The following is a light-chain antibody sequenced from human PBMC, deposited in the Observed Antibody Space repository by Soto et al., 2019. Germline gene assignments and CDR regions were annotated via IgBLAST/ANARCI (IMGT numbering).Light chain of an antibody. CDR1: SSDIGRYNYIY. Sequence: QSALTQPASVSGSPGQSITISCTGSSSDIGRYNYIYVSWYQQHPGKAPKLIIYEVNNRPSGVSNRFSGSKSGNTASLTISGLQADDEAYYHCSSYTTSTTLIFGGGTKLTVL. J-gene: IGLJ2*01. CDR2: EVN. V-gene: IGLV2-14*01. CDR3: SSYTTSTTLI.